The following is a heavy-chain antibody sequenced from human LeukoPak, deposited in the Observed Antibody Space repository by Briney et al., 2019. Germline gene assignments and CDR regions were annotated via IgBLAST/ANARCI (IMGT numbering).Heavy chain of an antibody. CDR3: AKKARGSTVTTLTPFVY. J-gene: IGHJ4*02. V-gene: IGHV3-23*01. D-gene: IGHD4-17*01. CDR2: ISGSGGST. Sequence: PGGSLRLSWAASAFTFSSYAISWVSQAPGRGLEWVSAISGSGGSTYYADSVKGRFTISRDNPKNTLYLQMNILRAEDTAVYYCAKKARGSTVTTLTPFVYWGQGTLVTVSS. CDR1: AFTFSSYA.